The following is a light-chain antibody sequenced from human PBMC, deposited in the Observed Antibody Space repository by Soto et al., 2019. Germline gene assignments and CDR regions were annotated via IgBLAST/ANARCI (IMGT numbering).Light chain of an antibody. Sequence: QSVLTQSPSVSGAPGQRVTISCTGSSSNIGADYDVHWYQQFPGTAPKLLIYGNNNRPSGVPDRFSGSKSGTSASLAITGLQAEDEADYYCQSYDSSLSGVVFGGGTQLTV. CDR1: SSNIGADYD. CDR2: GNN. V-gene: IGLV1-40*01. J-gene: IGLJ2*01. CDR3: QSYDSSLSGVV.